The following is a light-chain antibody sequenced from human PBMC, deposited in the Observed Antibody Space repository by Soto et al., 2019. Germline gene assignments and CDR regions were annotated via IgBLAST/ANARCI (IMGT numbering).Light chain of an antibody. J-gene: IGKJ5*01. CDR3: QQYGSSSIT. Sequence: EIVLTQSPGTLSLSPGERATLSCRASQSVTSNYLAWYQQKPGQAPRLLIYGASSRATGIPDRFSGSGSGTDFTLTISGLGTEDFAVYYCQQYGSSSITFGQGTRLEIK. CDR2: GAS. V-gene: IGKV3-20*01. CDR1: QSVTSNY.